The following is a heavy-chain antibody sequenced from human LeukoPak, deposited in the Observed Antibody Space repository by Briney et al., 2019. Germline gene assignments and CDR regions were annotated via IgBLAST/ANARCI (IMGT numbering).Heavy chain of an antibody. CDR3: ARDRAYCSGGSCYHYFDY. CDR2: INPNSGGT. Sequence: ASVKVSCKASGYTFTGYYMHWVRQAPGQGLEWMGWINPNSGGTNYAQKFQGRVTMTRDTSISTAYMELSRLRSDDTAVYYCARDRAYCSGGSCYHYFDYWGQGTLVTVSS. CDR1: GYTFTGYY. D-gene: IGHD2-15*01. J-gene: IGHJ4*02. V-gene: IGHV1-2*02.